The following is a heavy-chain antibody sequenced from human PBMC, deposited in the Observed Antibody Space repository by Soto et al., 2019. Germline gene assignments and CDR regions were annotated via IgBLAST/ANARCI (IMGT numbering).Heavy chain of an antibody. D-gene: IGHD4-17*01. CDR2: IWYDGSNK. CDR3: ARDSKARVYADRGGNRNWFDP. V-gene: IGHV3-33*01. CDR1: GSTFSSYG. J-gene: IGHJ5*02. Sequence: GGSLRLSCAASGSTFSSYGMHWVRQAPGKGLEWVAVIWYDGSNKYYADSVKGRFTISRDNSKNTLYLQMNSLRAEDTAVYYCARDSKARVYADRGGNRNWFDPWGQGTLVTVSS.